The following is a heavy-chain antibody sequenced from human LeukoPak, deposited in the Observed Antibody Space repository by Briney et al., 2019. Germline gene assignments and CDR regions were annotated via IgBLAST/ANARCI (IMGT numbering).Heavy chain of an antibody. CDR1: GGSISSSSYY. V-gene: IGHV4-39*01. D-gene: IGHD5-24*01. J-gene: IGHJ4*02. CDR3: ARGEMALDY. Sequence: SETLSLTCTVSGGSISSSSYYWGWIRQPPGKGLEWIGSIYYSGSTYYNPSLKSRVTISVDTTKNQFSLKLSSVTAADTAVYYCARGEMALDYWGQGTLVTVSS. CDR2: IYYSGST.